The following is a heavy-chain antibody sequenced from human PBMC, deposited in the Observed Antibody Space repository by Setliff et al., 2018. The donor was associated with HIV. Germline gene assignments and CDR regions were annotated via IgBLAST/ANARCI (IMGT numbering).Heavy chain of an antibody. CDR1: GGSLRSYY. CDR3: ARDYGSGSYDH. J-gene: IGHJ5*02. Sequence: SETLSLTCTVSGGSLRSYYWSWIRQSPGKGLEWIGYIFSSGTTDYNPSLKSRVTLALDTSTNQFSLKLRSVTAADTAVYYCARDYGSGSYDHWGQGTLVTSPQ. V-gene: IGHV4-59*08. D-gene: IGHD3-10*01. CDR2: IFSSGTT.